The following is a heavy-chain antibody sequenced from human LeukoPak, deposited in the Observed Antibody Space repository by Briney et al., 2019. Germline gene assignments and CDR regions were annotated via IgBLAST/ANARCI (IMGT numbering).Heavy chain of an antibody. CDR3: ATRSGDFWSGYEI. V-gene: IGHV1-24*01. Sequence: ASVTLSCKLSGNSLTDLNIQWVRQAPGKGLECMGGFDPEQAKTVYPENFQGRVIMTEDPSTDTAYMELSSVRSEDTAIYYCATRSGDFWSGYEIWGQGTLVSVSS. CDR2: FDPEQAKT. D-gene: IGHD3-3*01. CDR1: GNSLTDLN. J-gene: IGHJ4*02.